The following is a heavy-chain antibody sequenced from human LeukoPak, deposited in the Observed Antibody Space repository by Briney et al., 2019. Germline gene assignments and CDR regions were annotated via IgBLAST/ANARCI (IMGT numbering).Heavy chain of an antibody. CDR2: NYPGDSDT. CDR3: ARHSGPPKYPARTTIDY. CDR1: GYSSTSYW. D-gene: IGHD1-14*01. Sequence: GEALKISCNGAGYSSTSYWIGWVRQLPAGGGEWRGINYPGDSDTRYNPSFQGHVTISADKYINTSFLQWSSMQASDTAIYYCARHSGPPKYPARTTIDYCRQGPLIPVTS. J-gene: IGHJ4*02. V-gene: IGHV5-51*01.